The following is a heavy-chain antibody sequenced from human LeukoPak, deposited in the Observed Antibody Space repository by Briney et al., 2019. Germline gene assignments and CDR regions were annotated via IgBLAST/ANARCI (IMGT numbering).Heavy chain of an antibody. D-gene: IGHD4-4*01. J-gene: IGHJ4*02. V-gene: IGHV4-59*08. CDR3: ARGWGTVTSFDY. CDR1: GGSISSYY. Sequence: PSETLSLTCTVSGGSISSYYWSWIRQPPGKGLEGIGYIYYSGSTNYNPSLKSRVTISVDTSKNQFSLKLSSVTPADTAVYYCARGWGTVTSFDYWGQGTLVTVSS. CDR2: IYYSGST.